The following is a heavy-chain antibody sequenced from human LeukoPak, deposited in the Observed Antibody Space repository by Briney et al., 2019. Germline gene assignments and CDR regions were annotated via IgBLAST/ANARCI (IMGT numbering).Heavy chain of an antibody. V-gene: IGHV3-43*02. Sequence: GGSLRLSCAASGLPIGDFAMHWVRQAPGQGLEWVSLISGDGVSAFFADSVKGRFSISRDNSKNSLFLEMSSLRTEDTAMYYCARESGKFDYWGQGTLVAVSS. CDR2: ISGDGVSA. J-gene: IGHJ4*02. CDR1: GLPIGDFA. CDR3: ARESGKFDY.